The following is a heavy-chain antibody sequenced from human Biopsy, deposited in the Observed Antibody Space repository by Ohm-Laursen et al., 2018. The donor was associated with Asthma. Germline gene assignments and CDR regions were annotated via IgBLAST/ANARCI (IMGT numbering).Heavy chain of an antibody. V-gene: IGHV1-18*04. CDR3: ARDGPVGAPSDY. Sequence: ASVKVSCKASGYTFTSYGISWVRQAPGQGLEWMGGIIPIFGTANYAQKLQGRVTMTTDTSTSTAYMELRSLRSDDTAVYYCARDGPVGAPSDYWGQGTLVTVSS. CDR1: GYTFTSYG. CDR2: IIPIFGTA. D-gene: IGHD1-26*01. J-gene: IGHJ4*02.